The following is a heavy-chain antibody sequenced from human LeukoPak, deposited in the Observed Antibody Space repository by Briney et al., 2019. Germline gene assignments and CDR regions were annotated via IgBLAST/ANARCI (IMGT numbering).Heavy chain of an antibody. J-gene: IGHJ6*03. V-gene: IGHV3-30*03. CDR3: ARDTSSSWNYYYYMDV. CDR1: GFTFSSYG. CDR2: ISYDGSNK. D-gene: IGHD6-13*01. Sequence: GGSLRLSCGASGFTFSSYGMHWVRQAPSKGLEWVAVISYDGSNKYYADSVKGRFTISRDNSKNSLYLQMNSLRAEDTAVYYCARDTSSSWNYYYYMDVWGKGTTVTVSS.